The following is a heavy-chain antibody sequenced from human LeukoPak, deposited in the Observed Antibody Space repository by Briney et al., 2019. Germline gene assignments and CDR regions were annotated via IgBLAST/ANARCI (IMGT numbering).Heavy chain of an antibody. Sequence: PGGSLRLSCAASGFTFSSYEMNWVRQVPGKGLEWVSYISSSGSTIYYADSVKGRFTISRDNAKNSLYLQMNSLRAEDTAVYYCARTTVSQTYYFDYWGQGTLVTVSS. V-gene: IGHV3-48*03. CDR1: GFTFSSYE. CDR2: ISSSGSTI. J-gene: IGHJ4*02. CDR3: ARTTVSQTYYFDY. D-gene: IGHD4-11*01.